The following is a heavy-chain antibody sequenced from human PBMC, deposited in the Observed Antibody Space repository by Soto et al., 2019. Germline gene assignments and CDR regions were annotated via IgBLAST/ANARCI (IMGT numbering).Heavy chain of an antibody. CDR1: GYTFTDYY. CDR2: INPESGNP. J-gene: IGHJ4*02. V-gene: IGHV1-2*02. CDR3: ASEDCRNTNCLKGFDY. Sequence: QVQMVQSGAEVKKPGDSVKVSCKASGYTFTDYYMHWVRQAPGQGFEWVGGINPESGNPKYVPKFQGRVTVTRDTSTSTDYMELNRLTSDDTAVYYCASEDCRNTNCLKGFDYWGQGTLVTVSS. D-gene: IGHD2-15*01.